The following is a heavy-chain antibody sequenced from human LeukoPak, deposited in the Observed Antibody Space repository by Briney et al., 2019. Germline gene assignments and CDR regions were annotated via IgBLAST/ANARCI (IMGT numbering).Heavy chain of an antibody. D-gene: IGHD2-8*01. V-gene: IGHV4-61*02. Sequence: SQTLSLTCTVSGGSISSGSYYWSWIRQPAGKGLEWIGRIYTSGSTNYNPSLKSRVTISVDTSKNQFSLKLSSVTAADAAVYYCARDVNGNWFDPWGQGTLVTVSS. CDR1: GGSISSGSYY. CDR2: IYTSGST. J-gene: IGHJ5*02. CDR3: ARDVNGNWFDP.